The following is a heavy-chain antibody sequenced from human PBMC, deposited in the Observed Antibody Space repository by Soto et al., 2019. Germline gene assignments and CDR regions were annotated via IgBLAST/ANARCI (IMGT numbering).Heavy chain of an antibody. D-gene: IGHD4-17*01. J-gene: IGHJ6*02. CDR1: GGTFSSYA. CDR2: IIPIFGTA. V-gene: IGHV1-69*13. Sequence: SVKVSCKASGGTFSSYAISWVRQAPGQGLEWMGGIIPIFGTANYAQKFQGRVTITADESTSTAYMELSSLRSEDTAVYYCARGLFDHGGNYYYYYGMDVWGQGTTVTVSS. CDR3: ARGLFDHGGNYYYYYGMDV.